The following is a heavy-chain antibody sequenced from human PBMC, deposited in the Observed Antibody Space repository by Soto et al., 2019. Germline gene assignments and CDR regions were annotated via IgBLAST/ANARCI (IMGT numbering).Heavy chain of an antibody. D-gene: IGHD5-12*01. CDR2: ISGSGGST. Sequence: PGGSLRLSCAASGFTFSSYAMSWVRQAPGKGLEWVSAISGSGGSTYYADSVKGRFTISRDNSKNTLYLQMSSLRAEYTAVYYCAKRAEWLRFYFDYWGQGTLVTVSS. CDR3: AKRAEWLRFYFDY. V-gene: IGHV3-23*01. J-gene: IGHJ4*02. CDR1: GFTFSSYA.